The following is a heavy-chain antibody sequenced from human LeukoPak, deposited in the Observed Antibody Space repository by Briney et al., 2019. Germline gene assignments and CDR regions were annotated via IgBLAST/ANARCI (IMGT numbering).Heavy chain of an antibody. CDR3: ARGNKGITIFGVVIRLKEPYDY. D-gene: IGHD3-3*01. CDR1: GGSFSGYY. J-gene: IGHJ4*02. Sequence: PSETLSLTCAVYGGSFSGYYWSWIRQPPGKGLEWIGEINHSGSTNYNPSLKSRVTISVDTSKNQFSLKLSSVTAADTAVYYCARGNKGITIFGVVIRLKEPYDYWGQGTLVTVSS. CDR2: INHSGST. V-gene: IGHV4-34*01.